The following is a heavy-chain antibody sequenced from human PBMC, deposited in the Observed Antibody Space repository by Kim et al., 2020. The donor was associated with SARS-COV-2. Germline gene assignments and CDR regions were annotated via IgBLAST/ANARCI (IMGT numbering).Heavy chain of an antibody. J-gene: IGHJ2*01. Sequence: KGLEWIGYVYDSGSTKTTNYNPSLRSRLIISVDTSKNQFSLKLMSVTAADTAVYYCARPRGYYDWYFDLWGRGTLVTVSS. CDR3: ARPRGYYDWYFDL. D-gene: IGHD3-22*01. CDR2: VYDSGST. V-gene: IGHV4-59*08.